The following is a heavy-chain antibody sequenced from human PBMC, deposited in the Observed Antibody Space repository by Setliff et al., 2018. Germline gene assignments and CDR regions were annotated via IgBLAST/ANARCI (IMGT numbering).Heavy chain of an antibody. J-gene: IGHJ4*02. V-gene: IGHV3-7*03. Sequence: PGGSLRLSCAASGFTFSSYWMSWVRQAPGKGLEWVANIKQDGSEKYYVDSVKGRFTISRDNAKNSLYLQMSSLRAEDTAVYYCAKLPYSSAWYAYWGQGTLVTVSS. CDR3: AKLPYSSAWYAY. CDR1: GFTFSSYW. CDR2: IKQDGSEK. D-gene: IGHD6-19*01.